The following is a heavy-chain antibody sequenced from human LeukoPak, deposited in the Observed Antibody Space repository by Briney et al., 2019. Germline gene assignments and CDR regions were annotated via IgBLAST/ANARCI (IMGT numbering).Heavy chain of an antibody. D-gene: IGHD2-15*01. CDR3: ARYSVVAATLAYGMDV. Sequence: PGGSLRLSCAASGFTFSSYSMNWVRQAPGKGLEWVSSISSSSSYIYYADSVKGRFTISRDNAKNSLYLQMNSLRAEDTAVYYCARYSVVAATLAYGMDVWGQGTTVTVSS. CDR2: ISSSSSYI. CDR1: GFTFSSYS. V-gene: IGHV3-21*01. J-gene: IGHJ6*02.